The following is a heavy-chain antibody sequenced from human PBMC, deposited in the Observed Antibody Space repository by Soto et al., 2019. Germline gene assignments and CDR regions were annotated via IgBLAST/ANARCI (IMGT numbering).Heavy chain of an antibody. J-gene: IGHJ6*02. CDR3: ARQQLASYYYYGMDV. Sequence: SETLSLTCTVSGGSIRSYYWSWIRQPAGTGLEWIGRIYTTGSTNYNPSLKSRVTMSVDTSKNQFSLKLSSVTAADTAVYYCARQQLASYYYYGMDVWGQGTTVTVSS. D-gene: IGHD6-13*01. V-gene: IGHV4-4*07. CDR2: IYTTGST. CDR1: GGSIRSYY.